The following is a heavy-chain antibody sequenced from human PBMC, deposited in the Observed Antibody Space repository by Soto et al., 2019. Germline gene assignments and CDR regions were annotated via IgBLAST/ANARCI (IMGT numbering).Heavy chain of an antibody. D-gene: IGHD6-19*01. CDR2: ISSDGSNI. J-gene: IGHJ4*02. CDR1: GFTFSRSW. CDR3: GRDQSVAGPTTLDY. Sequence: EVQLAESGGGLVQPGGSLRLSCEASGFTFSRSWMHWVRRVPGQGLMWVSRISSDGSNIIYADSVKGRFTISRDNAKNTLYLQMNSLRAEDTAVYYCGRDQSVAGPTTLDYWGQGTLVTVSS. V-gene: IGHV3-74*01.